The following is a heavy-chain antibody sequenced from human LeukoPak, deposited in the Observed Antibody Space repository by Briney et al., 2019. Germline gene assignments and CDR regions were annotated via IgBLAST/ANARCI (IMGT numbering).Heavy chain of an antibody. CDR1: GFTFSNAW. J-gene: IGHJ4*02. CDR2: IKSKTDGGTT. Sequence: PGGSLRLSCAASGFTFSNAWMSWVRQAPGKGLEWVGRIKSKTDGGTTDYAAPVKGRFTISRDDSKNTLYLQMNSLKTEDTAVYYCAKSATVGIKAPFDCWGQGALVTVSS. V-gene: IGHV3-15*01. D-gene: IGHD1-26*01. CDR3: AKSATVGIKAPFDC.